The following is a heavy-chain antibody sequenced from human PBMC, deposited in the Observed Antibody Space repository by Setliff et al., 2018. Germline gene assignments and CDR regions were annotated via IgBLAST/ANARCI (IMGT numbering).Heavy chain of an antibody. CDR1: GFTFSDYY. Sequence: PGGSLRLSCVVSGFTFSDYYMSWVRQAPGKGLEWVANIQQGGGEKCYLDSVNGRFTISRDNAKDSLYLQMNSLRAEDTAIYYCATYYYGLGYLYWGQGSLVTVSS. CDR2: IQQGGGEK. V-gene: IGHV3-7*01. J-gene: IGHJ1*01. CDR3: ATYYYGLGYLY. D-gene: IGHD3-10*01.